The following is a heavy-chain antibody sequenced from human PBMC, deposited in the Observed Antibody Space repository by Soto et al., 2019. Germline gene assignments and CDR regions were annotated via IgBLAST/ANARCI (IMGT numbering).Heavy chain of an antibody. CDR3: ARWLGYGPHFDY. CDR1: GGSISSGDYY. D-gene: IGHD5-12*01. J-gene: IGHJ4*02. V-gene: IGHV4-30-4*01. Sequence: QVQLQESGPGLVKPSQTLSLTCTVSGGSISSGDYYWSWIRQPPGKGLEWIGYIYYSGSTYYNPSLKSRVTISGDTSKSQFSRKRSSVTAADTAGYYGARWLGYGPHFDYWGQGTLVTVSS. CDR2: IYYSGST.